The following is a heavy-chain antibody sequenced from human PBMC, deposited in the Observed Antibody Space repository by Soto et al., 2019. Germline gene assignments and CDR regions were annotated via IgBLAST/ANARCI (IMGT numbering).Heavy chain of an antibody. Sequence: PGGSLSLSYASAGSRFTDYYTSWIRQSPGKGLEWLSYITSSSSYTHYADSVKGRFTISRDNAKNSLYLQMNSLRAEDTAVYYCAGGQDNLAVNFDYWGQGT. D-gene: IGHD1-1*01. CDR3: AGGQDNLAVNFDY. V-gene: IGHV3-11*03. J-gene: IGHJ4*02. CDR1: GSRFTDYY. CDR2: ITSSSSYT.